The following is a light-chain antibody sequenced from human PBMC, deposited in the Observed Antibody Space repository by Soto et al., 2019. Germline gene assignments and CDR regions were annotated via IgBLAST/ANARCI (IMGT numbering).Light chain of an antibody. J-gene: IGKJ1*01. CDR1: QSISSW. Sequence: DIQMTQSPSTLSASIGDRVTITCRASQSISSWLAWYQQKPGKAPKLLIYDASSLKSGVPSRFSGSGSGTEFTLTISSLQPDDFATYYCQQYNSYSPKWTFGQGTKVDIK. V-gene: IGKV1-5*01. CDR3: QQYNSYSPKWT. CDR2: DAS.